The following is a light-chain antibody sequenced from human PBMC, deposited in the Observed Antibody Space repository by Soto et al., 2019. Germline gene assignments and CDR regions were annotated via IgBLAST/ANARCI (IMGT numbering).Light chain of an antibody. Sequence: QLVLTQPASVSGSPGQSITISCTGTSSDVGGYNYVSWYQQHPGKAPKLMIHEVSNRPSGVSNRFSGSKSGNTASLTISGLQAEDEADYYCSSYTSSVSVVFGAGTKLTVL. J-gene: IGLJ2*01. CDR3: SSYTSSVSVV. V-gene: IGLV2-14*01. CDR2: EVS. CDR1: SSDVGGYNY.